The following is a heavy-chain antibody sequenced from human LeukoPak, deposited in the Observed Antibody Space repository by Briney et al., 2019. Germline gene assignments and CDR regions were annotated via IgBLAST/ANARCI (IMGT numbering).Heavy chain of an antibody. J-gene: IGHJ4*02. D-gene: IGHD6-13*01. V-gene: IGHV3-23*01. CDR2: ISGSGGST. CDR1: GFTVSSNY. Sequence: GGSLRLSCAASGFTVSSNYMSWVRQAPGKGLEWVSAISGSGGSTYYADSVKGRFTISRDNSKNTLYLQMNSLRAEDTAVYYCATHDLAAAWFYFDYWGQGTLVTVSS. CDR3: ATHDLAAAWFYFDY.